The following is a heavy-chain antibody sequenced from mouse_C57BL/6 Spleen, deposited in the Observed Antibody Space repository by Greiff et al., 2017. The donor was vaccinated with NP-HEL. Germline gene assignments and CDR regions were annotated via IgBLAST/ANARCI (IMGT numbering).Heavy chain of an antibody. V-gene: IGHV5-17*01. D-gene: IGHD2-4*01. Sequence: EVKLVESGGGLVKPGGSLKLSCAASGFTFSDYGMHWVRQAPEKGLEWVAYISSGSSTIYYADTVKGRFTISRDNAKNTLFLQMTSLRSEDTAMYYCARGRLPAWFAYWGQGTLVTVSA. CDR1: GFTFSDYG. CDR3: ARGRLPAWFAY. J-gene: IGHJ3*01. CDR2: ISSGSSTI.